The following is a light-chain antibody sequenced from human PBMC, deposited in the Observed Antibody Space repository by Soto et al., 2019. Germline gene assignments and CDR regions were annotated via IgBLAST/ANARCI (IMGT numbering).Light chain of an antibody. CDR3: SSFTASNTVV. J-gene: IGLJ2*01. V-gene: IGLV2-14*01. Sequence: QSALTQPASVSGSPGQSITISCTGTSRDVGGHNYVSWYQQHPGKAPKLMIYAVTNRPSGVSYRFSASKSGNTASLTISGLQAEDEADYYCSSFTASNTVVFGGGTKLTVL. CDR1: SRDVGGHNY. CDR2: AVT.